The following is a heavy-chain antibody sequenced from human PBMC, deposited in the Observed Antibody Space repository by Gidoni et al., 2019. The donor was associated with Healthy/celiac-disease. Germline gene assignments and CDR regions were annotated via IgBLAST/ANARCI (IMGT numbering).Heavy chain of an antibody. CDR1: GYSFTSYW. J-gene: IGHJ4*02. CDR2: IYPGDSDT. Sequence: EVQLVQSGAEVKKPGESLKISCKGSGYSFTSYWLGWVRQMPGKGLEWMGIIYPGDSDTRYSPSFQGQVTISADKSISTAYLQWSSLKASDTAMYYCARTPLTGFYDFWSGPFDYWGQGTLVTVSS. V-gene: IGHV5-51*01. D-gene: IGHD3-3*01. CDR3: ARTPLTGFYDFWSGPFDY.